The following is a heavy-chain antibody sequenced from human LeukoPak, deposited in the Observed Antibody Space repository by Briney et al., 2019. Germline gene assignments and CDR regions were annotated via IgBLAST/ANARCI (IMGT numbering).Heavy chain of an antibody. CDR2: ISWNSGSI. J-gene: IGHJ4*02. CDR1: GFTFDDYA. Sequence: GRSLRLSCAASGFTFDDYAMHWVLQAPGKGLEWVSGISWNSGSIGYADSVKGRFTISRDNAKNSLYLQMNSLRAEDTALYYCAKDAGRFSSGWGYFDYWGQGTLVTVSS. CDR3: AKDAGRFSSGWGYFDY. D-gene: IGHD6-19*01. V-gene: IGHV3-9*01.